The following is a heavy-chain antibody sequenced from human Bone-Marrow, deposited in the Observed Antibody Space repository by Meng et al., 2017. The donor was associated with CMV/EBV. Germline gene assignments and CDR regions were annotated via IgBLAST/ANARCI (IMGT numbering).Heavy chain of an antibody. V-gene: IGHV3-30*02. CDR3: AKDRGSGSYYDMDYYYGMDV. Sequence: GESLKISCAASGFTFSSYAMHWVRQAPGKGLEWVAFIRYDGSNKYYADSVKGRFTISRDNSKNTLYLQMNSLRAEDTAVYYCAKDRGSGSYYDMDYYYGMDVWGRGTTVTVSS. J-gene: IGHJ6*02. CDR2: IRYDGSNK. CDR1: GFTFSSYA. D-gene: IGHD1-26*01.